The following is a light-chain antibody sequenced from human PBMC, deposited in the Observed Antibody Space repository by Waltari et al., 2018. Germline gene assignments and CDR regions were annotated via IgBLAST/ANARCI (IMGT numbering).Light chain of an antibody. CDR2: QAS. V-gene: IGKV1-5*03. Sequence: DIQMTQSPSTLSASVGDRVTITCRASQSISSWLAWYQQKPGTAPKLLIYQASSLYSGVPSRFSGSGSGTEFTLTISSLQPDDFATYYCQNYKHLSWTFGQGTKVEIK. J-gene: IGKJ1*01. CDR3: QNYKHLSWT. CDR1: QSISSW.